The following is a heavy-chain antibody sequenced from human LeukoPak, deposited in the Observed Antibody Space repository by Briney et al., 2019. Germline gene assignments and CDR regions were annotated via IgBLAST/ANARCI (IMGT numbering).Heavy chain of an antibody. CDR2: IYHGGDT. CDR3: AAGQQLERPYFDY. J-gene: IGHJ4*02. D-gene: IGHD6-13*01. Sequence: SETLSLTCAVSGYSFSSGYYWGWIRQPPGKGLEWIGSIYHGGDTYYNPSVMSRVTISVDTSKNQFSLKVSSVTAADTAVYYCAAGQQLERPYFDYWGQGTQVTVSS. CDR1: GYSFSSGYY. V-gene: IGHV4-38-2*01.